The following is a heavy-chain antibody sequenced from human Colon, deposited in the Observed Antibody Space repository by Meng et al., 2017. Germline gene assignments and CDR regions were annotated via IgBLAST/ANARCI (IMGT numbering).Heavy chain of an antibody. D-gene: IGHD1-1*01. CDR2: VYHRGDT. J-gene: IGHJ4*02. Sequence: GPGLWTPPGALSLTCTVSGTSISSDICWSWVRQPPGNGLEWIGNVYHRGDTNYNPSLKSRVVISVDRSKNQFSLNLSSVTAADTAVYYCGRDQGLQLMNHWGQGTLVTVSS. V-gene: IGHV4-4*03. CDR3: GRDQGLQLMNH. CDR1: GTSISSDIC.